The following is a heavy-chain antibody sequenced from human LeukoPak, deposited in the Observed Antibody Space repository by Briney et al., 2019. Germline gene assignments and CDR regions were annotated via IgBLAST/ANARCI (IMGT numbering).Heavy chain of an antibody. D-gene: IGHD6-6*01. J-gene: IGHJ5*02. V-gene: IGHV3-9*01. CDR1: GFTFDDYA. Sequence: GGSLRLSCAASGFTFDDYAMHWVRQAPGKGLEWVSGISWNSGSIGYADSVKGRFTISRDNSKNTLYLQMNSLRAEDTAVYYCAKDPTSIAARPGNWFDPWGQGTLVTVSS. CDR3: AKDPTSIAARPGNWFDP. CDR2: ISWNSGSI.